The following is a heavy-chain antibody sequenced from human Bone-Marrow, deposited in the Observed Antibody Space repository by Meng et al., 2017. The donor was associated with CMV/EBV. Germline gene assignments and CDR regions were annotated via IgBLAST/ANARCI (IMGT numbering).Heavy chain of an antibody. J-gene: IGHJ4*02. Sequence: GESLKISCAASGFTFSNYWMSWVSQAPGKGLEWLANIKQDGSEKYYVDSVKGRFTISRDNDKNSLFLHMDTLATEDTALYYCAREGRDLDCWGQGTVVTVSS. CDR3: AREGRDLDC. V-gene: IGHV3-7*01. CDR1: GFTFSNYW. CDR2: IKQDGSEK.